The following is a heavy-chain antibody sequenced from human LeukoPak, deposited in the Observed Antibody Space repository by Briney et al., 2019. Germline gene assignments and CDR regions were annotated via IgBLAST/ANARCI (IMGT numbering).Heavy chain of an antibody. CDR1: GLTFSSSW. Sequence: GGSLRLSCAVSGLTFSSSWMDWVRQAPGKGLEWVASINPDGNKKYSADSVKGRFTISRDNAENSLYLQMNSLRAEDTAVYYCARVGGVEVLRYFDWLSRSENWFDPWGQGTLVTVSS. V-gene: IGHV3-7*01. CDR3: ARVGGVEVLRYFDWLSRSENWFDP. CDR2: INPDGNKK. D-gene: IGHD3-9*01. J-gene: IGHJ5*02.